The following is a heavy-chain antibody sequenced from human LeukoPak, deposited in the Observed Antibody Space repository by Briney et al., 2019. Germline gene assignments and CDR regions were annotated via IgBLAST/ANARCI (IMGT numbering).Heavy chain of an antibody. CDR3: ARVDPDSSSTLEVFDY. CDR1: GGSVNGYY. D-gene: IGHD6-6*01. CDR2: IYYGGST. J-gene: IGHJ4*02. V-gene: IGHV4-59*02. Sequence: PSETLSLTCTVSGGSVNGYYWNWIRQPPGKGLEWIGCIYYGGSTKYNPSLKSRVTISVDTSKNQFSLKLSSVTAADTAVYYCARVDPDSSSTLEVFDYWGQGTLVTVSS.